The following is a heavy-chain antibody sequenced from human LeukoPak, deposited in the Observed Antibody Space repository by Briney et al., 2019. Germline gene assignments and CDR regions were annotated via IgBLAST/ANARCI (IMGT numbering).Heavy chain of an antibody. CDR1: GGSFSGYY. D-gene: IGHD2-2*01. Sequence: SETLSLTCAVYGGSFSGYYWGWIRQPPGKGLEWIGEINHSGSTNYSPSLKSRVTISVDTSKNQFSLKLSSVTAADTAVYYCARAMPDCSSTSCYSVWGQGALVTVSS. CDR2: INHSGST. CDR3: ARAMPDCSSTSCYSV. J-gene: IGHJ4*02. V-gene: IGHV4-34*01.